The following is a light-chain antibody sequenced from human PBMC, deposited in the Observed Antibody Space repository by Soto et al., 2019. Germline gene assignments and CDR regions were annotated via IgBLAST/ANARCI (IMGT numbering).Light chain of an antibody. CDR1: QSISSW. J-gene: IGKJ1*01. CDR3: QQYKSYWT. Sequence: DIQMTQSPSTLSASVGDRVTITCRASQSISSWLAWYQQKPGKAPKLLIYKESSLESGVPSRFSGSGSGTEFTLTISSLQPDDFATYYCQQYKSYWTFGQGTKVEIK. CDR2: KES. V-gene: IGKV1-5*03.